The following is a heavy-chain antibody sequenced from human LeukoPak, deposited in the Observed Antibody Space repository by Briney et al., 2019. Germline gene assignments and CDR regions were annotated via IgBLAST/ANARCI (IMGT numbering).Heavy chain of an antibody. CDR1: GYTFTGYY. CDR2: INPNSGGT. V-gene: IGHV1-2*02. CDR3: ARVPRSIAAAGIVVWFDP. J-gene: IGHJ5*02. Sequence: ASVKVSCKASGYTFTGYYMHWVRQAPGQGLEWMGWINPNSGGTNYAQKFQGRVTMTRDTSISTAYMELSRLRSDDTAVYYCARVPRSIAAAGIVVWFDPWGQGTLVTVSS. D-gene: IGHD6-13*01.